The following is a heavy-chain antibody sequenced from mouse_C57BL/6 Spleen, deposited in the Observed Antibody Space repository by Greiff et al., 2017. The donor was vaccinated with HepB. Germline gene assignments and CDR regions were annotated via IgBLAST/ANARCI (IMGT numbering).Heavy chain of an antibody. J-gene: IGHJ3*01. CDR2: ISSGSSTI. Sequence: DVHLVESGGGLVKPGGSLKLSCAASGFTFSDYGMHWVRQAPEKGLEWVAYISSGSSTIYYADTVKGRFTISRDNAKNTLFLQMTSLRSEDTAMYYCARSDDYDPFAYWGQGTLVTVSA. CDR3: ARSDDYDPFAY. V-gene: IGHV5-17*01. CDR1: GFTFSDYG. D-gene: IGHD2-4*01.